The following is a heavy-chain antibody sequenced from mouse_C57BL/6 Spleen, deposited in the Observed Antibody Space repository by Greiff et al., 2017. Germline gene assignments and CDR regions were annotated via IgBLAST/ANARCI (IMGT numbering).Heavy chain of an antibody. CDR3: ASYYDYGAAY. Sequence: QVQLKQSGAELARPGASVKMSCKASGYTFTSYTMHWVKQRPGQGLEWIGYINPSSGYTKYNQKFKDKATLTADKSSSTAYMQLSSLTSEDSAVYYCASYYDYGAAYWGQGTLVTVSA. D-gene: IGHD2-4*01. J-gene: IGHJ3*01. V-gene: IGHV1-4*01. CDR2: INPSSGYT. CDR1: GYTFTSYT.